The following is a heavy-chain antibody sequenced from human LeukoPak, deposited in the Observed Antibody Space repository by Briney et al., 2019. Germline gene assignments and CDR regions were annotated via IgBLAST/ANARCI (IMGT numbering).Heavy chain of an antibody. CDR1: GGSFSGYY. CDR3: ARYCSGGSCYGMDV. CDR2: INHSGST. Sequence: SETLSLTCAGYGGSFSGYYWSWIRQPPGKGLEWIGEINHSGSTNYNPSLKSRVTISVDTSKNQFSLKLSSVTAADTAVYYCARYCSGGSCYGMDVWGKGTTVTVSS. V-gene: IGHV4-34*01. D-gene: IGHD2-15*01. J-gene: IGHJ6*04.